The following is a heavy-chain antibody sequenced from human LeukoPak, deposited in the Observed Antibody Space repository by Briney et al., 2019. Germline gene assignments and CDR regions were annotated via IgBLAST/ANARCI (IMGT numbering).Heavy chain of an antibody. V-gene: IGHV3-11*04. J-gene: IGHJ6*03. Sequence: GGSLRLSCAASAFTFSDHYMTWIRQAPGKGLEWISYISGTGLTIYYADSVKGRFTISRDNADNSLSLQMNSLRAEDTAVYYCARVIADSPHYYYYMDVSGKGTTVTVSS. CDR1: AFTFSDHY. CDR2: ISGTGLTI. CDR3: ARVIADSPHYYYYMDV. D-gene: IGHD6-6*01.